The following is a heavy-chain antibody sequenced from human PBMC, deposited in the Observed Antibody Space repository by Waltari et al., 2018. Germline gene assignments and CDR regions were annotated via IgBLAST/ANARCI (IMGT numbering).Heavy chain of an antibody. CDR3: AREADTVTPRFDY. CDR1: GFTFSSYG. D-gene: IGHD4-17*01. J-gene: IGHJ4*02. V-gene: IGHV3-33*01. CDR2: IWYDGSNK. Sequence: QVQLVESGGGVVQPGRSLRLSCAASGFTFSSYGMHWVRQAPGKGLEVVAVIWYDGSNKYYADSVKGRFTISRDNSKNTLYLQMNSLRAEDTAVYYCAREADTVTPRFDYWGQGTLVIVSS.